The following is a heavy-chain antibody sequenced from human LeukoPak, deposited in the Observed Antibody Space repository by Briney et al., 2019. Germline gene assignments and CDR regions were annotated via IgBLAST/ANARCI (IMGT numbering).Heavy chain of an antibody. D-gene: IGHD5-24*01. CDR1: GFTFSSYV. J-gene: IGHJ4*02. CDR3: AKEEMTTRQLDY. V-gene: IGHV3-30*04. Sequence: GRSLRLSCAASGFTFSSYVMHWVRQAPGKGLEWVAIISYDGSNEYYADSVKGRFTISRDNSKNTLYLQMNSLRAEDTAVYYCAKEEMTTRQLDYWGQGTLVTVSS. CDR2: ISYDGSNE.